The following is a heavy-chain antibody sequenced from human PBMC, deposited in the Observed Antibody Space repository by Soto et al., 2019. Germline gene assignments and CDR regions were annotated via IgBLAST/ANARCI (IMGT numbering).Heavy chain of an antibody. Sequence: QAQLVQSGAEVKKPGSSVKVSCKASGGTFSSYAISWVRQAPGQGLEWMGGIIPIFGTANYAQKFQGRVTITADKSTSTAYMELSSLRSEDMAVYYCARVGVYYDSSGYYGGFDYWGQGTLVTVSS. CDR1: GGTFSSYA. CDR2: IIPIFGTA. J-gene: IGHJ4*02. CDR3: ARVGVYYDSSGYYGGFDY. V-gene: IGHV1-69*06. D-gene: IGHD3-22*01.